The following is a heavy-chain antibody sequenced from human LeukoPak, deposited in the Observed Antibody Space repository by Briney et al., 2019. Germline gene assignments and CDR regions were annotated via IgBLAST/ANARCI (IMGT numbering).Heavy chain of an antibody. CDR1: GGSISSSNW. CDR3: TSSTAAAGTADY. CDR2: IYHSGST. D-gene: IGHD6-13*01. J-gene: IGHJ4*02. V-gene: IGHV4-4*02. Sequence: PSETLSLTCAVSGGSISSSNWWSWVRQPPGKGLEWIGEIYHSGSTNYNPSLKSRVTISVDKSKNQFSLKLSSVTAADTAVYYCTSSTAAAGTADYWGQGTLVTVSS.